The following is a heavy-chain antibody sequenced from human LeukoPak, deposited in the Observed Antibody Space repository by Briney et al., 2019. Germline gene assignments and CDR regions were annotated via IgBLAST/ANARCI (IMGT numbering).Heavy chain of an antibody. Sequence: PGRSLRLSCAASGFTFSSYAMHWVRQAPGKGLEWVAVISYDGSNKYYADSVKGRFTISRDNSKNTLYLQMNSLRAEDTAVYYCAKETQHYYDFWSGYPGGGYFDYWGQGTLVTVSS. J-gene: IGHJ4*02. CDR3: AKETQHYYDFWSGYPGGGYFDY. CDR1: GFTFSSYA. V-gene: IGHV3-30*18. D-gene: IGHD3-3*01. CDR2: ISYDGSNK.